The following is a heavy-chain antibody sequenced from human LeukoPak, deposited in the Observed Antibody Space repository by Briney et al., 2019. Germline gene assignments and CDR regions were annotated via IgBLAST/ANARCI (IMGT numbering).Heavy chain of an antibody. J-gene: IGHJ4*02. CDR1: GLTFSSYW. CDR3: ARDSTDYGDYGY. CDR2: IDSDGSST. D-gene: IGHD4-17*01. V-gene: IGHV3-74*01. Sequence: GGSWRFSCAASGLTFSSYWMHGFRQAPGKGRFWVSRIDSDGSSTNYADSVKGRFTISRDNAKNTLYLQMNSLRAEDTAVYYCARDSTDYGDYGYWGQGTLVTVSS.